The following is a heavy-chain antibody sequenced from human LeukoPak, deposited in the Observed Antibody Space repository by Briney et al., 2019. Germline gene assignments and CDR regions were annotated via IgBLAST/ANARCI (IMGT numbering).Heavy chain of an antibody. CDR3: ARGLRWVRRRYFDY. Sequence: SETLSLTCAVYGGSFSGYYWSWIRQPPGKGLEWIGEINHSGSTNYNPSLKSRVTISADTSKNQFSLKLSSVTAADTAVYYCARGLRWVRRRYFDYWGQGTLVTVSS. D-gene: IGHD4-23*01. CDR2: INHSGST. CDR1: GGSFSGYY. J-gene: IGHJ4*02. V-gene: IGHV4-34*01.